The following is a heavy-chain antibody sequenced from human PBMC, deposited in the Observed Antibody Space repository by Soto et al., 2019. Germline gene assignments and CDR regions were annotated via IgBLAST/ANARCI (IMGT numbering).Heavy chain of an antibody. D-gene: IGHD1-7*01. CDR2: IYYSGST. CDR1: GGSISSSRYY. Sequence: SETLSLTCTVSGGSISSSRYYWGWIRQPPGKGLEWIGSIYYSGSTYYNPSLKSRVTISVDTSKNQFSLKLSSVTAADTAVYYCARHSNWNYPIWFDPWGQGTLVTVSS. V-gene: IGHV4-39*01. CDR3: ARHSNWNYPIWFDP. J-gene: IGHJ5*02.